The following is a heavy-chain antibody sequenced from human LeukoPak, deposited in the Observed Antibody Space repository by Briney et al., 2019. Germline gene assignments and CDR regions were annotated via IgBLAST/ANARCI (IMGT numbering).Heavy chain of an antibody. Sequence: GASVKVSCKASGYTFTSYAMHWVRQAPGQRLEWMGWINAGNGNTKYSQKFQGRVTITRDTSASTAYMELSSLRSEDTAVYYCARDRGGYCSGGSCYPPPYYFDYWGQGTLVTVSS. CDR1: GYTFTSYA. CDR2: INAGNGNT. CDR3: ARDRGGYCSGGSCYPPPYYFDY. D-gene: IGHD2-15*01. J-gene: IGHJ4*02. V-gene: IGHV1-3*01.